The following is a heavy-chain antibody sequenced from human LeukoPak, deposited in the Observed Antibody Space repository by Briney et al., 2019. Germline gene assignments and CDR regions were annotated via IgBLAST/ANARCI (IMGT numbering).Heavy chain of an antibody. CDR1: GGTFSSYA. CDR3: AGRDHDYGDYVYFQH. V-gene: IGHV1-69*05. D-gene: IGHD4-17*01. CDR2: IIPIFGTA. J-gene: IGHJ1*01. Sequence: ASVKVSCKASGGTFSSYAISWVRQAPGQGVEWMGRIIPIFGTANYAQKFQGRVTITTDESTSTAYMELSSLRSEDTAVYYCAGRDHDYGDYVYFQHGGQGTLVTASS.